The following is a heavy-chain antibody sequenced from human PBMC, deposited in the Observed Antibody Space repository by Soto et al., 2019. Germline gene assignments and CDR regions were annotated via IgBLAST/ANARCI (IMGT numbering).Heavy chain of an antibody. J-gene: IGHJ4*02. D-gene: IGHD4-17*01. V-gene: IGHV4-59*01. CDR1: GGSISSYY. CDR3: ARAPPGLVTTVPLFDY. Sequence: SETLSLTCTVSGGSISSYYWSWIRQPPGKGLEWIGYIYYSGSTNYNPSLKSRVTISVDTSKNQFSLKLSSVTAADTAVYYCARAPPGLVTTVPLFDYWGQGTLVTVSS. CDR2: IYYSGST.